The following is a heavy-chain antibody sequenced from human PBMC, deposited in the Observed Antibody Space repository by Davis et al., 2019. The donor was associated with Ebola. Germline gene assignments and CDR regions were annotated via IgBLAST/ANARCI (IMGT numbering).Heavy chain of an antibody. Sequence: PSETLSLTCTVSADSIISPNYYWGWIRQPPGKGLEWIGSIYYSGRAFYNPSLKSRVTISIDTPNNEISLKLSSVTAADTAVYSCARHAMAFRRNEYAPHAPTCFDPWGQGTPVTVSS. CDR1: ADSIISPNYY. CDR2: IYYSGRA. CDR3: ARHAMAFRRNEYAPHAPTCFDP. J-gene: IGHJ5*02. D-gene: IGHD3-3*02. V-gene: IGHV4-39*01.